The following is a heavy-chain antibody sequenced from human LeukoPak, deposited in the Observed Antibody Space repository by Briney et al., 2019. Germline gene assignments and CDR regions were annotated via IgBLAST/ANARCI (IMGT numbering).Heavy chain of an antibody. CDR2: IYTSGST. CDR1: GGSISSGSYY. D-gene: IGHD2-2*01. CDR3: ARRLGYCSSTSCSYAFDI. V-gene: IGHV4-61*02. J-gene: IGHJ3*02. Sequence: SQTLSLTCTVSGGSISSGSYYWSWIRQPAGKGLEWIGRIYTSGSTNYNPSLKSRVTISVDTSKNQFSLKLSSVTAADTAVYYCARRLGYCSSTSCSYAFDIWGQGTMVTVSS.